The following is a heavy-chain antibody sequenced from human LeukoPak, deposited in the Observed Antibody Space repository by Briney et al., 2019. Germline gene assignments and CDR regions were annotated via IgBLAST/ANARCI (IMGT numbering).Heavy chain of an antibody. Sequence: PGGSLRLSCAASGFTFDDYAMHWGRQAPGKGLEWVSGITWNSDNIEYADSVKGRFTISRDNAKNSLYLQMNSLRAEDMALYYCAKGGGGRLIYYYYMDVWGKGTTVTVSS. J-gene: IGHJ6*03. V-gene: IGHV3-9*03. CDR1: GFTFDDYA. CDR3: AKGGGGRLIYYYYMDV. CDR2: ITWNSDNI. D-gene: IGHD3-16*01.